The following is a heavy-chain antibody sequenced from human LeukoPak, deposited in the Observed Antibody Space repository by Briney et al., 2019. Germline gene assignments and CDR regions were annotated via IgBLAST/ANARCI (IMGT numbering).Heavy chain of an antibody. V-gene: IGHV3-7*01. CDR2: IKQDGSEK. D-gene: IGHD3-3*01. J-gene: IGHJ4*02. CDR3: ARPHYDFWSGYYPYYFDC. CDR1: GFTFSNYW. Sequence: GGSLRLSCAASGFTFSNYWMSWVRQAPGKGLEWVANIKQDGSEKYYVDSVKGRFTIARDNAKNSLYLQMNSLRAEDTAVYYCARPHYDFWSGYYPYYFDCWGQGTLVTVSS.